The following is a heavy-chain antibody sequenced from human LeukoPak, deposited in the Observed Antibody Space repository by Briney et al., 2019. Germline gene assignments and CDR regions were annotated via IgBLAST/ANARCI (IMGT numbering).Heavy chain of an antibody. Sequence: GGSLRLSCVASGFTFSSYAMGWVRQAAGKGLEWVSDISSSGGTTYYADSVKGRFTISRDNSKNTLYLQMNSLRAEDTAVYYCARGPSGYHNTGGQGTLVTVSS. D-gene: IGHD5-12*01. V-gene: IGHV3-23*01. CDR3: ARGPSGYHNT. J-gene: IGHJ4*02. CDR1: GFTFSSYA. CDR2: ISSSGGTT.